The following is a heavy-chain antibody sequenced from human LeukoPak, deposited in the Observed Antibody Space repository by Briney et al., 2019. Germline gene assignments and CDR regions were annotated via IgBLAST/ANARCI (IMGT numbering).Heavy chain of an antibody. CDR1: GFTFNIYF. CDR2: INPNNGDT. V-gene: IGHV1-2*06. J-gene: IGHJ5*01. D-gene: IGHD2-21*01. CDR3: TRTHIPYCAGKSCYSFDP. Sequence: ASMKVSCKASGFTFNIYFLHWVRQAPRQGLEYTGQINPNNGDTNYAQKFQGRVTMTRDTATDTAYLELSRLTSGDTAVYYCTRTHIPYCAGKSCYSFDPWGQGTLVTVSS.